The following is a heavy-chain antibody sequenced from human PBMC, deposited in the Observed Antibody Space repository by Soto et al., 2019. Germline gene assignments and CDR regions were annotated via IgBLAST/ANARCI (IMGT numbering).Heavy chain of an antibody. CDR1: GFTVSSNY. CDR2: IDSGGNT. CDR3: AREVRVRGCAFDI. V-gene: IGHV3-66*01. Sequence: EVQLVESGGGLVHPGGSLRLSCAVSGFTVSSNYMNWVRQAPGKGLEWVSFIDSGGNTYYAESVKGRFTISRDNSKNMLYLQINSLRVEDTAVYYCAREVRVRGCAFDIWGQGTMVTVSS. D-gene: IGHD3-3*01. J-gene: IGHJ3*02.